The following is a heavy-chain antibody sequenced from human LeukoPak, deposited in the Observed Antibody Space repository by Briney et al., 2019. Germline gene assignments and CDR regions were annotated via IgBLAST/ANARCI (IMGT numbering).Heavy chain of an antibody. J-gene: IGHJ4*02. CDR3: TTAQIGVYYYFDY. Sequence: GGSLRLSCAASGFTFSDAWMSWVRQAPGKGLEWVGRIKSKTDGGTTDYAAPVKGRFTISRDDSKNTLYLQMNSLKTEDTAVYYCTTAQIGVYYYFDYWGQGTLVTVSS. CDR2: IKSKTDGGTT. V-gene: IGHV3-15*01. D-gene: IGHD2-8*01. CDR1: GFTFSDAW.